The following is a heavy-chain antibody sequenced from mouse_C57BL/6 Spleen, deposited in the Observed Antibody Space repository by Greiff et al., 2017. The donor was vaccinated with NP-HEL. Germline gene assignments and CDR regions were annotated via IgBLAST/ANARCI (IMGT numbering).Heavy chain of an antibody. CDR1: GYAFSSYW. Sequence: QVQLQQSGAELVKPGASVKISCTASGYAFSSYWMNWVKQRPGKGLEWIGQNYPGDGDTNYNGKFKGKVTLTADKSSSTVFMQSSSLTSEDSAVYFCASNPWFAYWGKGTLVTVSA. CDR2: NYPGDGDT. J-gene: IGHJ3*01. V-gene: IGHV1-80*01. CDR3: ASNPWFAY.